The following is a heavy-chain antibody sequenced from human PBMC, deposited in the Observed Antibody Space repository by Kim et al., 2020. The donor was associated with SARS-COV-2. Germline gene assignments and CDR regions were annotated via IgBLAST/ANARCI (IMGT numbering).Heavy chain of an antibody. D-gene: IGHD6-13*01. CDR3: TPIDSSSWCHSY. J-gene: IGHJ4*02. V-gene: IGHV3-15*01. Sequence: DYAGPVKGRFTISRDDSKNTLYLQMNSLKTEDTAVYYCTPIDSSSWCHSYWGQGTLVTVSS.